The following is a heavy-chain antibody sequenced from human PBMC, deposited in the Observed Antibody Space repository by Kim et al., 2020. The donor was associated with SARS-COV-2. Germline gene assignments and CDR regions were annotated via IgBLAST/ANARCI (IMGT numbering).Heavy chain of an antibody. J-gene: IGHJ6*02. V-gene: IGHV3-33*05. D-gene: IGHD3-10*01. Sequence: GGSLRLSCAASGFTFSSYGMHWVRQAPGKGLEWVAVISYDGSNKYYADSLKGRFTISRDNSKNTLYLQMNSLRAEDTAVYYCAREDYGSGSQAYYYGMDVWGQGTTVTVSS. CDR3: AREDYGSGSQAYYYGMDV. CDR1: GFTFSSYG. CDR2: ISYDGSNK.